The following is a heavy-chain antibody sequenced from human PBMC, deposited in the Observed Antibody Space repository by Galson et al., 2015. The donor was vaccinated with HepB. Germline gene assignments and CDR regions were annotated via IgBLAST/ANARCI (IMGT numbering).Heavy chain of an antibody. J-gene: IGHJ3*02. V-gene: IGHV3-23*01. D-gene: IGHD1-1*01. CDR3: AKDRRTGTTPPDGFDI. Sequence: SLRLSCAASGFTFSSYAMSWVRQVPEKGLEWVASISGSDGSTYYTHSLKGRFTISRDDSKSTLYLQMNSLRAEDTAVYYCAKDRRTGTTPPDGFDIWGQGTMVTVSS. CDR2: ISGSDGST. CDR1: GFTFSSYA.